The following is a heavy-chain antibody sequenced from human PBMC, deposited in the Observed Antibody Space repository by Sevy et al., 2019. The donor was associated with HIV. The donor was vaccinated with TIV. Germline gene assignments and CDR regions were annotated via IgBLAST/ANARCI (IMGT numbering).Heavy chain of an antibody. CDR1: GFTFSSYG. Sequence: GGSLRLSCAASGFTFSSYGMHWVRQAPGKGLEWVAVISYDGSNKYYADSVKGRFTISRENSKNTLYLQMNSLRAGDKAVYYCAKDPRGYSYGYWYYYYYGMDVWGQGTTVTVSS. J-gene: IGHJ6*02. CDR2: ISYDGSNK. D-gene: IGHD5-18*01. CDR3: AKDPRGYSYGYWYYYYYGMDV. V-gene: IGHV3-30*18.